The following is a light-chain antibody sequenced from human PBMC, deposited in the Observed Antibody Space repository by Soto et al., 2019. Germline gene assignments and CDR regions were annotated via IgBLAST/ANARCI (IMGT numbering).Light chain of an antibody. CDR2: DVS. CDR3: SSYSRSTTRYV. V-gene: IGLV2-14*03. J-gene: IGLJ1*01. CDR1: TSDIGGYNY. Sequence: QSALTQPASVSGSPGQSITISCTGTTSDIGGYNYVSWYQQHPGKAPKVIIYDVSDRPSGVSNRFSGSKSGNTASLTISGLQAEDEADYYCSSYSRSTTRYVFGTGTQLTVL.